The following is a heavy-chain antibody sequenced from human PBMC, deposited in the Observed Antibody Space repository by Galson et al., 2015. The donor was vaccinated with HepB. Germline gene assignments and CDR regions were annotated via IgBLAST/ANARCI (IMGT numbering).Heavy chain of an antibody. D-gene: IGHD2-2*01. CDR2: IIRIVGTT. CDR1: GGTFSSYA. Sequence: SVKLSCKASGGTFSSYAIHWVRQAPGQGLEWMAGIIRIVGTTNYAQKFKGRVTITADESTSTAYMELSSLRSEDTAVYYCARGVVGPAAMDYYSYHMDVWGKGTTVTVSS. CDR3: ARGVVGPAAMDYYSYHMDV. V-gene: IGHV1-69*01. J-gene: IGHJ6*03.